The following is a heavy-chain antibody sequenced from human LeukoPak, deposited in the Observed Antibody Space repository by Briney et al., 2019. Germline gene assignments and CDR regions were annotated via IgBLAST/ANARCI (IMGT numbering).Heavy chain of an antibody. CDR1: GGSISSGGYY. J-gene: IGHJ4*02. D-gene: IGHD3-9*01. CDR3: ARDRGWLVNAAGGWIDY. Sequence: SETLSLTCTVSGGSISSGGYYWSWIRQPPGKGLEWIGYIYHSGSTYYNPSLKSRVTISVDRSKNQFSLKLSSVTAADTAVYYCARDRGWLVNAAGGWIDYWGQGTLVTVSS. V-gene: IGHV4-30-2*01. CDR2: IYHSGST.